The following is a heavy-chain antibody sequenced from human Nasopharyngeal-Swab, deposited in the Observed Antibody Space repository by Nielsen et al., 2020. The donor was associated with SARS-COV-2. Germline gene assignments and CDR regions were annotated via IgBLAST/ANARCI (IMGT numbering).Heavy chain of an antibody. V-gene: IGHV4-30-4*01. J-gene: IGHJ6*03. CDR1: GGSISSGDYY. Sequence: SETLSLTCTVSGGSISSGDYYWSWIRQPPGKGLEWIGYIYYSGSTYYNPSFKSRVTISVDTSKNQFSLKLSSVTAADTAVYYCARVYYYYYYMDVWGKGTTVTVSS. CDR3: ARVYYYYYYMDV. CDR2: IYYSGST.